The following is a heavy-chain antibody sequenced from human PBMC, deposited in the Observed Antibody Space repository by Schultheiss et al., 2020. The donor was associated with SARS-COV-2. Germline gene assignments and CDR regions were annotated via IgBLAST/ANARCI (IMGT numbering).Heavy chain of an antibody. CDR3: AKDSRYYDILTTYYFEY. CDR2: ISYDGNYK. V-gene: IGHV3-30*18. J-gene: IGHJ4*02. CDR1: GFTFGNSA. D-gene: IGHD3-9*01. Sequence: GGSLRLSCAASGFTFGNSAMHWVRQAPGRGLEWVAGISYDGNYKNYVDSVKGRFTISRDESKNTLDLQMNSLRPEDTAVYYCAKDSRYYDILTTYYFEYWGQGALVTVSS.